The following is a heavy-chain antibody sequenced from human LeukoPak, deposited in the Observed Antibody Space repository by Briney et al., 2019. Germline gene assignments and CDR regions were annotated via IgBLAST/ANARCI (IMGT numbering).Heavy chain of an antibody. CDR1: GYSFTSYW. CDR3: ARHGYCYDSSGYPYYFDY. V-gene: IGHV5-51*01. Sequence: GESLKISCKGSGYSFTSYWIGWVRQMPGKGLEWMAIIYPGDSDTRYNPSFQGQVTISADKSISTAYLQWSSLKASDTAMYYCARHGYCYDSSGYPYYFDYWGQGTLVTVSS. D-gene: IGHD3-22*01. CDR2: IYPGDSDT. J-gene: IGHJ4*02.